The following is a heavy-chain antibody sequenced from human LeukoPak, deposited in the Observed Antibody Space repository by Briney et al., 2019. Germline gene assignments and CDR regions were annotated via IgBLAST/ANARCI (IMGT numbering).Heavy chain of an antibody. CDR3: ARHSGSFYFYSYMDV. D-gene: IGHD1-26*01. CDR1: GGSIRSSTYY. J-gene: IGHJ6*03. Sequence: PSETLSLTCTVSGGSIRSSTYYWGWIRQPPGKGLECIGSIYYSGSTNYNPSLKSRVTISVDTSKNQFSLKLSSVTAADTAVYYCARHSGSFYFYSYMDVWGKGTTVTVSS. CDR2: IYYSGST. V-gene: IGHV4-39*07.